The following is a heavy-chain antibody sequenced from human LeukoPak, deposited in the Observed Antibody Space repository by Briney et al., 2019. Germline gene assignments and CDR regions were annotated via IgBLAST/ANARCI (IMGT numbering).Heavy chain of an antibody. CDR3: ARVWLGGPQNRYSGYIKNGLTDY. CDR2: ISGSGGST. J-gene: IGHJ4*02. CDR1: GFTFSTYA. D-gene: IGHD5-12*01. Sequence: QPGGSLRLSCAASGFTFSTYAMSWVRQTPEKGLEWVSAISGSGGSTYYADSVKGRFTISRDNSKNSLYLQMNSLRAEDTAVYYCARVWLGGPQNRYSGYIKNGLTDYWGQGTLVTVSS. V-gene: IGHV3-23*01.